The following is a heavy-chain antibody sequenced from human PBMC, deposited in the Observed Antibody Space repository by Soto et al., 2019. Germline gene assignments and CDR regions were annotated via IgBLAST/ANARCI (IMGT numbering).Heavy chain of an antibody. Sequence: GGSLRLSCAASGFTFSSYEMNWVRQAPGKGLEWVSYISSSGSTIYYADSVKSRFTISRDNAKNSLYLQMNSLRAEDTAVYCCAREGIVTSPFDYSGQGTLVTVSS. CDR3: AREGIVTSPFDY. V-gene: IGHV3-48*03. CDR1: GFTFSSYE. J-gene: IGHJ4*02. CDR2: ISSSGSTI. D-gene: IGHD2-2*01.